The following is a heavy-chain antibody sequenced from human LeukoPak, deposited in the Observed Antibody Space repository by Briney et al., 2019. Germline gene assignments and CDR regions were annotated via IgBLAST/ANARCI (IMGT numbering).Heavy chain of an antibody. CDR1: GGSISSYY. Sequence: SETLSLTCTVSGGSISSYYWSWIRQPAGKGLEWIGRIYTSGSTNYNPSLKSRVTMSVDTSKNQFSLKLSSVTAADTAVYYCARRPYSSGWYAFDIWGQGTMVTVSS. D-gene: IGHD6-19*01. CDR2: IYTSGST. J-gene: IGHJ3*02. V-gene: IGHV4-4*07. CDR3: ARRPYSSGWYAFDI.